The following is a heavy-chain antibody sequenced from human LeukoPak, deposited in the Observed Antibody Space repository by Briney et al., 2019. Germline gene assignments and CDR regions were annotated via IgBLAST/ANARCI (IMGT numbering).Heavy chain of an antibody. J-gene: IGHJ4*02. Sequence: ASVKVSCKASGYTFTSYGISWVRQAPGQGLEWMGWISAYNGNTNYAQKLQGRVTMTTDKSTSTAYMELSSLRSEDTAVYYCAKSVWSIAAAAPLPDYWGQGTLVTVSS. CDR3: AKSVWSIAAAAPLPDY. CDR2: ISAYNGNT. V-gene: IGHV1-18*01. CDR1: GYTFTSYG. D-gene: IGHD6-13*01.